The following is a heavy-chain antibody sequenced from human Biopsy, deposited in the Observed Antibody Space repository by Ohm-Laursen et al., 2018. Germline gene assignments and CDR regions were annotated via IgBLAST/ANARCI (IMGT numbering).Heavy chain of an antibody. CDR3: ARGRLRAVARFDS. V-gene: IGHV4-34*01. J-gene: IGHJ4*02. CDR1: GGSISGYY. CDR2: INHSGST. Sequence: SQTLSLTCAVSGGSISGYYWSWIRQPPGKGLEWIGEINHSGSTNYNPSLKSRVTISVDTSKNQFSLKLSSVTAADTAVYYCARGRLRAVARFDSWGQGTLVTVSS. D-gene: IGHD6-19*01.